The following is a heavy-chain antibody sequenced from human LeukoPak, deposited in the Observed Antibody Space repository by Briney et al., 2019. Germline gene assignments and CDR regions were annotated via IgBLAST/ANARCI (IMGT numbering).Heavy chain of an antibody. V-gene: IGHV4-4*07. CDR3: AREGSAFDI. CDR1: GFTFDDYG. J-gene: IGHJ3*02. CDR2: IFASGST. Sequence: GSLRLSCAASGFTFDDYGMSWIRQPAGKGLEWIGRIFASGSTKYNPSLKSRVTMSVETSEKQFSLKLSSVTAADTAVYYCAREGSAFDIWGQGTMVTVSS.